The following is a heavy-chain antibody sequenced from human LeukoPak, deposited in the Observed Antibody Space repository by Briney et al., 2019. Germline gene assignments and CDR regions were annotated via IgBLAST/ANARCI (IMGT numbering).Heavy chain of an antibody. Sequence: GGSLRLSCAASGFTFSSYSMNWVRQAPGKGLEWVSYISSSSSTIYYADSVKGRFTISRDNAKNSLHLQMNTLRDEDTAVYYCAREYSSSSGKALDYWGQGTLVTVSS. V-gene: IGHV3-48*02. CDR1: GFTFSSYS. D-gene: IGHD6-6*01. CDR2: ISSSSSTI. CDR3: AREYSSSSGKALDY. J-gene: IGHJ4*02.